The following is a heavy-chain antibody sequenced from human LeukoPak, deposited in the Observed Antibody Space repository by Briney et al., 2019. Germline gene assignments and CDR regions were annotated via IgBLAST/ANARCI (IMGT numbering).Heavy chain of an antibody. CDR1: GFTLSSYA. V-gene: IGHV3-23*01. D-gene: IGHD3-9*01. CDR3: AKDMYYDILTGYYMGYNWFDP. J-gene: IGHJ5*02. CDR2: ISGSGGST. Sequence: GGSLRLSCAASGFTLSSYAMSWVRQAPGKGLEWVSAISGSGGSTYYADSVKGRFTISRDNSKNTLYLQMNSLRAEDTAVYYCAKDMYYDILTGYYMGYNWFDPWGQGTLVTVSS.